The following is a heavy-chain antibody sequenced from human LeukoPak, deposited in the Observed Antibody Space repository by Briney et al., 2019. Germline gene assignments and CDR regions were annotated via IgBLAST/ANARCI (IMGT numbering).Heavy chain of an antibody. CDR1: GFTFSSYS. Sequence: PGGSLRLSCAASGFTFSSYSMNWVRQAPGKGLEWVSSISSSSSYIYYADSVKGRFTISRDSAKNSLYLQMNSLRAEDTAVYYCARDYYDSSGYLYDFDYWGQGTLVSVSS. D-gene: IGHD3-22*01. CDR3: ARDYYDSSGYLYDFDY. J-gene: IGHJ4*02. V-gene: IGHV3-21*01. CDR2: ISSSSSYI.